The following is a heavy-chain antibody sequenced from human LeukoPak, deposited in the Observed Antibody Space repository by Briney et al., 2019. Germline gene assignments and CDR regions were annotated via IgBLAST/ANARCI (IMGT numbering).Heavy chain of an antibody. CDR1: GFTFTSSA. J-gene: IGHJ6*03. Sequence: ASVKVSCKASGFTFTSSAMQWVRQARGQRLEWIGWIVVGSGNTNYAQKFQERVTITRDMSTSTAYMELSSLRSEDTAVYYCARDIGAIFGVVTPYYYYYMDVWGKGTTVTVSS. CDR3: ARDIGAIFGVVTPYYYYYMDV. CDR2: IVVGSGNT. D-gene: IGHD3-3*01. V-gene: IGHV1-58*02.